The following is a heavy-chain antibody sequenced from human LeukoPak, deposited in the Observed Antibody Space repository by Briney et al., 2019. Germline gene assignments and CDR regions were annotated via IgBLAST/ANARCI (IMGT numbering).Heavy chain of an antibody. D-gene: IGHD6-19*01. CDR1: GFTGTNHY. CDR2: ISISGSTI. CDR3: AREGIAVPGAIDY. V-gene: IGHV3-11*04. J-gene: IGHJ4*02. Sequence: PGGSLRLSCAASGFTGTNHYMNWVRQAPGKGLEWVSYISISGSTIYNADSVKGRFTISRDNAKNSLYPQMNSLRAEDTAVYYCAREGIAVPGAIDYWGQGTLVTVSS.